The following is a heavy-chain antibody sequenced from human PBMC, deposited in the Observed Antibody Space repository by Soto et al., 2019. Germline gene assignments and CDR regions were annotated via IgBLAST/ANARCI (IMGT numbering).Heavy chain of an antibody. CDR2: IYHSGTT. CDR3: AGAGGAGTYMGFDY. V-gene: IGHV4-4*02. D-gene: IGHD6-19*01. J-gene: IGHJ4*02. Sequence: QVQLQESGPGVVKPLGTLALTCTVSGGSISSNNWWMWVRQSPERGLEWIGEIYHSGTTNYNPSFNSRVTMSVDKSNNQFSLMLTSVTADDPAIYSCAGAGGAGTYMGFDYWGQGTLVTVSS. CDR1: GGSISSNNW.